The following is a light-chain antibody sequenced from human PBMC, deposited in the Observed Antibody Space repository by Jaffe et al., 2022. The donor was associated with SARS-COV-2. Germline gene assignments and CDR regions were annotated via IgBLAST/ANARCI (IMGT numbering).Light chain of an antibody. J-gene: IGKJ4*01. CDR2: VAS. V-gene: IGKV1-12*01. CDR1: QDINNW. Sequence: DIQMTQSPSSVSASVGDRVTITCRASQDINNWLAWYQQKPGEAPKLLIYVASSLQSGVPSRFSGSGSGTDFTLTISSLQPEDFATYYCQQGRSYPLTFGGGTKVEIK. CDR3: QQGRSYPLT.